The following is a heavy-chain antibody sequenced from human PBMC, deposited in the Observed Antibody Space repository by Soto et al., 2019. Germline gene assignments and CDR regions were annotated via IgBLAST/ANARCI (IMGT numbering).Heavy chain of an antibody. CDR2: IYYSGST. V-gene: IGHV4-59*01. J-gene: IGHJ5*02. D-gene: IGHD5-18*01. CDR1: GGSISSYY. CDR3: ARARADTALVTDWFDP. Sequence: SETLSLTCTVSGGSISSYYWSWIRQPPGKGLEWIGYIYYSGSTNYNPSLKSRVTISVDTSKNQFSLKLSSVTAADTAVYYCARARADTALVTDWFDPWGQGTLVTVSS.